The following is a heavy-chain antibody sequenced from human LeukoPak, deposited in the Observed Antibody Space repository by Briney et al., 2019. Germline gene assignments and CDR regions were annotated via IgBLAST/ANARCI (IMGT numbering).Heavy chain of an antibody. J-gene: IGHJ4*02. Sequence: GGSLRLSCAASGFTVSSNYMSWVRQAPGKGLEWVSVIYSGGSTYYADSVKGRFTISRDNSKNTLYLQMNSLRAEDTAVYYCARGTYYYDSSGPTRYDYWGQGTLVTVSS. CDR1: GFTVSSNY. V-gene: IGHV3-66*01. CDR3: ARGTYYYDSSGPTRYDY. D-gene: IGHD3-22*01. CDR2: IYSGGST.